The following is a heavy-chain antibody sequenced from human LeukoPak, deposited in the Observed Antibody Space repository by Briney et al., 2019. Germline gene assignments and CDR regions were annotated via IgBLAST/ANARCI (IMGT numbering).Heavy chain of an antibody. CDR2: LDREDGET. CDR1: GYSLTEIS. J-gene: IGHJ6*02. V-gene: IGHV1-24*01. CDR3: ATGRYGMDV. Sequence: ASVKVSCKVSGYSLTEISMHWVRQARGKGLEWMGGLDREDGETIYAQKFQGRVTMTEDTSTDTAYMEVSSLRSEDTAVFYCATGRYGMDVWGQGTTVTVSS.